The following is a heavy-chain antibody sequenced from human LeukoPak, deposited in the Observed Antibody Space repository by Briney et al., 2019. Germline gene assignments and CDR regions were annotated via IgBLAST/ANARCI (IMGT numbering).Heavy chain of an antibody. Sequence: ASVKVSCKASGYTFTSYDVNWLRQATGQGLEWMGWMNPNSGNTGYAQKFQGRVTMTRNTSISTAYMELSSLRSEDTAVYYCARYYYDSSGYYAGYYYYYMDVWGKGTTVTVSS. CDR3: ARYYYDSSGYYAGYYYYYMDV. D-gene: IGHD3-22*01. CDR2: MNPNSGNT. V-gene: IGHV1-8*01. J-gene: IGHJ6*03. CDR1: GYTFTSYD.